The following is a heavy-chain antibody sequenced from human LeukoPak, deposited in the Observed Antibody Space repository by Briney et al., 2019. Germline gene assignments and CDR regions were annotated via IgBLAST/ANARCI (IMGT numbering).Heavy chain of an antibody. CDR1: GGSFSGYS. CDR2: IDHSGSA. V-gene: IGHV4-34*01. Sequence: SETLSLTCAAYGGSFSGYSWTWIRQPPGRGLEWIGEIDHSGSANYNPSLKSRVTVSVDRSKSQFSLKLSSVTAADTAVFYCARGPMRGWFDPWGQGTLVTVSS. J-gene: IGHJ5*02. CDR3: ARGPMRGWFDP.